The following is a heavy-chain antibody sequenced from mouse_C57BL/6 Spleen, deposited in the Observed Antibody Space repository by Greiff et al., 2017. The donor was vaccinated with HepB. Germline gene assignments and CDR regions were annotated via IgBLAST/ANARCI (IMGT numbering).Heavy chain of an antibody. CDR1: GFNIKDYY. V-gene: IGHV14-1*01. J-gene: IGHJ4*01. D-gene: IGHD1-1*01. CDR2: IDPEDGDT. Sequence: VQLQQSGAELVRPGASVKLSCTASGFNIKDYYMHWVKQRPEQGLEWIGRIDPEDGDTEYAPKFQGKATMTADTSSNTAYLQLSSLTSEDTAVYYCTTYYCGSSQSYYAMDYWGQGTSVTVSS. CDR3: TTYYCGSSQSYYAMDY.